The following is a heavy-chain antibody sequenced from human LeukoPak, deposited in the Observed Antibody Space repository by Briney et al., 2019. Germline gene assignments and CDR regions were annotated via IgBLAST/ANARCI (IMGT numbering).Heavy chain of an antibody. CDR2: ISYDGSNK. V-gene: IGHV3-30*04. CDR1: GFTFSSYA. Sequence: GGSLRLSCAASGFTFSSYAMHWVRQAPGKGLEWVAVISYDGSNKYYADSVKGRFTISRDNSKNTLYLQMNSLRAEDTAVYYCASPFDYWGQGTLVTVSS. CDR3: ASPFDY. J-gene: IGHJ4*02.